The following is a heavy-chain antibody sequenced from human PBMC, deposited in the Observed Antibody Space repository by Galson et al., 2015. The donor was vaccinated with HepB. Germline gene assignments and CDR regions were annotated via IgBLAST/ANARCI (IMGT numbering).Heavy chain of an antibody. V-gene: IGHV4-61*02. J-gene: IGHJ6*04. CDR1: GGSISSGSYY. CDR2: IYTSGST. CDR3: ARGGSMVDV. Sequence: TLSLTCTVSGGSISSGSYYWSWIRQPAGKGLEWIGRIYTSGSTNYNPSLKSRVTMSVDTSKNQFSLKLSSVTAADTAVYYCARGGSMVDVWGKGTTVTVSS. D-gene: IGHD1-14*01.